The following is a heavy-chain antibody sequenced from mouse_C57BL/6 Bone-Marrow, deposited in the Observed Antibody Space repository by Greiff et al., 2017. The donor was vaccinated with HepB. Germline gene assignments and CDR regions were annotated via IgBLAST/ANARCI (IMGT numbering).Heavy chain of an antibody. Sequence: EVKVEESGAELVRPGASVKLSCTASGFNIKDYYMHWVKQRPEQGLEWIGRIDPEDGDTEYAPKFQGKATMTADTSSNTAYLQLSSLTSEDTAVYYCTRGTVVVFDYWGQGTTLTGSS. D-gene: IGHD1-1*01. CDR1: GFNIKDYY. J-gene: IGHJ2*01. CDR2: IDPEDGDT. V-gene: IGHV14-1*01. CDR3: TRGTVVVFDY.